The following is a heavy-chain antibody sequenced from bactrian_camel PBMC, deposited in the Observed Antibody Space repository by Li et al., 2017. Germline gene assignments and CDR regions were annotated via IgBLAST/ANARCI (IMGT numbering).Heavy chain of an antibody. CDR2: IRKDDAT. V-gene: IGHV3S26*01. J-gene: IGHJ4*01. CDR3: AARRGGIAHLTTPQLWPI. D-gene: IGHD4*01. Sequence: LVESGGGSVQAGGSLRLSCAVSRLTYSDYWLAWFRQAPASEREAVAAIRKDDATTYAESVKGRFTIPKDNAKNTLYLQMDSLKPEDSGMYYCAARRGGIAHLTTPQLWPIWGQGTQVTVS. CDR1: RLTYSDYW.